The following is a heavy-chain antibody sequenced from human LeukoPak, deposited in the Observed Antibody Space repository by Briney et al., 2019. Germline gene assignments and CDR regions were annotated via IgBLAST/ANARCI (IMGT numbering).Heavy chain of an antibody. CDR1: GFTFSDYY. CDR2: ISSSGSTI. V-gene: IGHV3-11*04. D-gene: IGHD5-18*01. Sequence: GGSLRPSCAASGFTFSDYYMSWIRQAPGKGLEWVSYISSSGSTIYYADSVKGRFTISRDNAKNSLYLQMNSLRAEDTAVYYCARGFRRGYSYGYNFDYWGQGTLVTVSS. J-gene: IGHJ4*02. CDR3: ARGFRRGYSYGYNFDY.